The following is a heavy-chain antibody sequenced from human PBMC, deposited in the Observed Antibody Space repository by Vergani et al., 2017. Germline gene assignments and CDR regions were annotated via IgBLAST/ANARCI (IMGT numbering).Heavy chain of an antibody. CDR2: IYYSGST. Sequence: QVQLQEWGGGRGKPSETLSLTCTVSGGSISSYYWSWIRQPPGKGLEWIGYIYYSGSTNYNPSLKSRVTISVDTSKNQFSLKLSSVTAADTAVYYCARGYCSGGSCYSYWFDPWGEGTLVTVSA. CDR1: GGSISSYY. J-gene: IGHJ5*02. CDR3: ARGYCSGGSCYSYWFDP. D-gene: IGHD2-15*01. V-gene: IGHV4-59*01.